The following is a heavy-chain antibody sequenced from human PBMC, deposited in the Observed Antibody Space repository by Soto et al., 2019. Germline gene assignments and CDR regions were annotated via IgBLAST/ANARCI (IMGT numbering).Heavy chain of an antibody. CDR3: ARVGSGGYSNNWFDP. Sequence: SETLSLTCTVSRGSISDYYWGWIRQPPGKGLEWVGYFYDSGSTKYNPSLKSRVTISVDTSKDQISLEMKSVTVADTAVYYCARVGSGGYSNNWFDPWGQGTLVTVSS. CDR1: RGSISDYY. CDR2: FYDSGST. J-gene: IGHJ5*02. D-gene: IGHD3-22*01. V-gene: IGHV4-59*01.